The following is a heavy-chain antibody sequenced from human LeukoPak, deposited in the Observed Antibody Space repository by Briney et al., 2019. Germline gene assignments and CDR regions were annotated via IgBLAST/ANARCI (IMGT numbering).Heavy chain of an antibody. CDR2: IYTSGST. J-gene: IGHJ6*03. D-gene: IGHD2-2*01. CDR3: AREKGGKDCSSTSCYMDV. Sequence: PSETLSLTCTVSGGSISSGSYYWSWIRQPAGKGLEWIGRIYTSGSTNYNPSLKSRVTISVDTSKNQFSLKLSSVTAADTAVYYCAREKGGKDCSSTSCYMDVWGKGTTVTVFS. CDR1: GGSISSGSYY. V-gene: IGHV4-61*02.